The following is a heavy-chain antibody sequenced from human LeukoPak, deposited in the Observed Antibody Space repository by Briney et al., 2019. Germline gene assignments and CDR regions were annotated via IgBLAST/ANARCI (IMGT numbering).Heavy chain of an antibody. Sequence: GGSLRLSCAASGFTFSSYSMNWVRQAPGKGLEWVSGISGSGYSIYYVDSVKGRFTISRDNSKKTVYLQMNSLRAEDTAVYYCAKSVTGYSTFDYWGQGTLVTVSS. CDR3: AKSVTGYSTFDY. CDR2: ISGSGYSI. J-gene: IGHJ4*02. CDR1: GFTFSSYS. V-gene: IGHV3-23*01. D-gene: IGHD3-9*01.